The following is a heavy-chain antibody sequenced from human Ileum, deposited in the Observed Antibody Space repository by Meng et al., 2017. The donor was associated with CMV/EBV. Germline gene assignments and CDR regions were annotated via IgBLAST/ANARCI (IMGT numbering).Heavy chain of an antibody. CDR3: TTDDRYYYDSSGFSL. J-gene: IGHJ4*02. CDR1: GFTFNDYT. V-gene: IGHV3-43*01. Sequence: GGSLRLSCAASGFTFNDYTMHWVRQAPGKGLQWVSLITWNGGGTFYVDSVKGRFTISRDNSKNSLYLQMNSLKIEDTGVYYCTTDDRYYYDSSGFSLWGQGTLVTVSS. CDR2: ITWNGGGT. D-gene: IGHD3-22*01.